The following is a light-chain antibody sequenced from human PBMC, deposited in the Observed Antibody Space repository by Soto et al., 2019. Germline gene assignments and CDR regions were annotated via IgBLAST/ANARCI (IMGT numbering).Light chain of an antibody. J-gene: IGKJ1*01. V-gene: IGKV3-15*01. Sequence: IVMTQSPSTLSVSPGARATLSCRASQSVGSNLAWYQQKPGQAPRLLIYGASTRATGIPARFSGSGSGTEFSLTISGLQTEDFAVYYCQQYNKWPPWTFGQGTKVDIK. CDR1: QSVGSN. CDR3: QQYNKWPPWT. CDR2: GAS.